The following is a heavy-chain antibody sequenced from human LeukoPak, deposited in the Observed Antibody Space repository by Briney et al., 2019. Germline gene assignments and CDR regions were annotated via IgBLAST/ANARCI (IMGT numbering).Heavy chain of an antibody. CDR2: MNPNSGNT. V-gene: IGHV1-8*01. CDR1: GYTLTELS. J-gene: IGHJ4*02. CDR3: ASRQWLVSSFDY. Sequence: GASVKVSCKVSGYTLTELSMHWVRQAPGQGLEWMGWMNPNSGNTGYAQKFQGRVTMTRNTSISTAYMELSSLRSEDTAVYYCASRQWLVSSFDYWGQGTLVTVSS. D-gene: IGHD6-19*01.